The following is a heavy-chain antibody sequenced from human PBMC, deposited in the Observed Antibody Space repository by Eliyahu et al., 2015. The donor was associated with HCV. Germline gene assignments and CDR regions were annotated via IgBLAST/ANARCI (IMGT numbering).Heavy chain of an antibody. Sequence: QVQLQESGPGLVKPSETLSLTCTVSGXSXSSYYWSWIRQPPGKGLEWIGYIYYSGSTNYNPSLKSRVTISVDTSKNQFSLKLSSVTAADTAVYYCARAVVPAAKAAFDIWGQGTMVTVSS. CDR2: IYYSGST. CDR3: ARAVVPAAKAAFDI. J-gene: IGHJ3*02. D-gene: IGHD2-2*01. V-gene: IGHV4-59*01. CDR1: GXSXSSYY.